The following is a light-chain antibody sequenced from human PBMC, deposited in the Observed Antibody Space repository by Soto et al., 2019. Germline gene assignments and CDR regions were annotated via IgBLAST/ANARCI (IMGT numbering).Light chain of an antibody. J-gene: IGKJ4*01. CDR2: DAS. CDR3: QHRSSWPLT. Sequence: EIVLTQSPATLSLSPGERATLSCRASQSVRSYLTWYQQKPGQAPRLLIYDASNSATGIPARFSGSGSGTDFTLTISSLEPEDFAVYYCQHRSSWPLTFGGGTKVEIK. CDR1: QSVRSY. V-gene: IGKV3-11*01.